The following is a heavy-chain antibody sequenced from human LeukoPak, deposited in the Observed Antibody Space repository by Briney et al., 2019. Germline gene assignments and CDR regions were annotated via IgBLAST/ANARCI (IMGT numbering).Heavy chain of an antibody. V-gene: IGHV4-34*01. Sequence: SETLSLACAVYGGSLSGHDWSWLRQPPGKGLEGIGEINERGSTISNASLKSRITISLDTSKNQSSLNLTSVTAADTALNYCARVSFDSRGHDAFDLWGQGTLVIVS. CDR3: ARVSFDSRGHDAFDL. D-gene: IGHD3-16*02. CDR1: GGSLSGHD. J-gene: IGHJ3*01. CDR2: INERGST.